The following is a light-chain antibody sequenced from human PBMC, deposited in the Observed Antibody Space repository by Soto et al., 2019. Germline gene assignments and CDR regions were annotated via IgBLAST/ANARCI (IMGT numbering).Light chain of an antibody. CDR3: SSYAGSNIYV. V-gene: IGLV2-8*01. CDR2: EVS. J-gene: IGLJ1*01. CDR1: ASDVGGYTY. Sequence: QSALTQPPSASGSPGQSVTISCTGPASDVGGYTYVSCYKRHPGKAPKLRIYEVSRRPSGVPDRFSGSKSGNTASLTVSGLQAEDEADYYCSSYAGSNIYVFGTGTKLTVL.